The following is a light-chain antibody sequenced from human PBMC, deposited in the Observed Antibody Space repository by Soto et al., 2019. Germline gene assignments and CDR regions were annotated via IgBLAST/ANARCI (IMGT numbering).Light chain of an antibody. CDR2: EVS. V-gene: IGLV2-14*01. Sequence: QSALTQPASVSGSPGQSITISYTGTSSDVGTYNYVSWYQQHPGQAPKLIIYEVSNRPSGFSSRFSGSKSGNTASLPISGLQTEDEADYYCSSYTSSGSLVFGTGTKLTVL. CDR1: SSDVGTYNY. J-gene: IGLJ1*01. CDR3: SSYTSSGSLV.